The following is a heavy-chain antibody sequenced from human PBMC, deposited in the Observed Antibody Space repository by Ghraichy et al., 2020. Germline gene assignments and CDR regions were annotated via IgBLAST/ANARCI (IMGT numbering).Heavy chain of an antibody. CDR1: GYTFTSYY. CDR2: INPSGGST. V-gene: IGHV1-46*01. Sequence: ASVKVSCKASGYTFTSYYMHWVRQAPGQGLEWMGIINPSGGSTSYAQKFQGRVTMTRDTSTCTVYMELSSLRSEDTAVYYCARHTIFGVVPKLGGFDPWGQGTLVTVSS. CDR3: ARHTIFGVVPKLGGFDP. D-gene: IGHD3-3*01. J-gene: IGHJ5*02.